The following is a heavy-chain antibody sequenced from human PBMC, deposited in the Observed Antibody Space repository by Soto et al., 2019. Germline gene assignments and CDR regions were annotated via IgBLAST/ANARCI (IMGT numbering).Heavy chain of an antibody. CDR3: EFDFYGSGSPIYYFDY. CDR1: GFTFSSYA. D-gene: IGHD3-10*01. J-gene: IGHJ4*02. CDR2: ISYDGSNK. V-gene: IGHV3-30-3*01. Sequence: GGSLRLSCAASGFTFSSYAMHWVRQAPGKGLEWVAVISYDGSNKYYADSVKGRFTISRDNSKNTVYLQMNSLRAEDTAVYYCEFDFYGSGSPIYYFDYWGQRTLVPVSS.